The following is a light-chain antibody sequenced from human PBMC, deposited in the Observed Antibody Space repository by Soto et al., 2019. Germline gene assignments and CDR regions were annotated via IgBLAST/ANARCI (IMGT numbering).Light chain of an antibody. CDR2: GAS. J-gene: IGKJ5*01. V-gene: IGKV3-20*01. CDR1: QSVSSN. Sequence: VLTQSPATLSLSPGERATLSCRASQSVSSNLAWYQQKPGQAPRLLIYGASRRATGIPDRFTGSGSGTDFTLTISRLEPEDFAVYYCQQYGSSPRITFGQGTRLEI. CDR3: QQYGSSPRIT.